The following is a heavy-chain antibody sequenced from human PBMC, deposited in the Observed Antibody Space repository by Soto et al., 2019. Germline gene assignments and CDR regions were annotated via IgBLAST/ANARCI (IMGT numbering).Heavy chain of an antibody. Sequence: ASVKVSCKASGYIFTSYCMHWVRQAPGQRLEWMGWINGGNGKTRYSQMFQDRVTITRDTSASTTNMELTSLRPEDTAVYYCARELLWFRELFDYWGQGTLVTVSS. CDR3: ARELLWFRELFDY. CDR2: INGGNGKT. V-gene: IGHV1-3*01. D-gene: IGHD3-10*01. CDR1: GYIFTSYC. J-gene: IGHJ4*02.